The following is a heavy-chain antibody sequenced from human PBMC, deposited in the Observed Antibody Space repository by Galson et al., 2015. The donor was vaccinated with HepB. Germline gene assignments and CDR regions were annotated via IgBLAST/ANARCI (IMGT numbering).Heavy chain of an antibody. D-gene: IGHD1-26*01. J-gene: IGHJ1*01. Sequence: SVKVSCKVSGYTLTELSMHWVRQAPGKGLEWMGGFDPEDGETIYAQKFQGRVTMTEDTSTDTAYMELSSLRSEDTAVYYCATDKGGSYGYFQHWGQGTLVTVSS. CDR3: ATDKGGSYGYFQH. CDR2: FDPEDGET. CDR1: GYTLTELS. V-gene: IGHV1-24*01.